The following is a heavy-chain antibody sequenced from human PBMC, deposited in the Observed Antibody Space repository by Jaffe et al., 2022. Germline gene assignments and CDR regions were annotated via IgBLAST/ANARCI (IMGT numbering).Heavy chain of an antibody. CDR2: ISWNSGSI. D-gene: IGHD4-17*01. CDR3: AKFLVKNDDYGDYGGAFDI. Sequence: EVQLVESGGGLVQPGRSLRLSCAASGFTFDDYAMHWVRQAPGKGLEWVSGISWNSGSIGYADSVKGRFTISRDNAKNSLYLQMNSLRAEDTALYYCAKFLVKNDDYGDYGGAFDIWGQGTMVTVSS. J-gene: IGHJ3*02. V-gene: IGHV3-9*01. CDR1: GFTFDDYA.